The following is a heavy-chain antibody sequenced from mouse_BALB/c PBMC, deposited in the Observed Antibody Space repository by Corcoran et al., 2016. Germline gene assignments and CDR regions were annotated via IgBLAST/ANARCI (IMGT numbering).Heavy chain of an antibody. D-gene: IGHD1-1*01. CDR3: ARAYYYGSSYGAY. CDR1: GFNIKDYY. CDR2: IDPENGNT. J-gene: IGHJ3*01. Sequence: EVQLQQSGAELVRPGALVKLSCKASGFNIKDYYMHWVKQRPEQGLEWIGWIDPENGNTIYDPKFQGKASITADTSSNTAYLQLSSLTSEDTAVYYGARAYYYGSSYGAYWGQGTLVTVSA. V-gene: IGHV14-1*02.